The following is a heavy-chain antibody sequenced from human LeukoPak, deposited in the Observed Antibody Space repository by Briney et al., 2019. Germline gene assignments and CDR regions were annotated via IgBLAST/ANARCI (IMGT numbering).Heavy chain of an antibody. CDR2: ISSSSSAI. CDR3: AKGHTDYGTGFDL. Sequence: GGSLRLSCAASGFTFSSYTMNWVRQAPGKGLEWGSSISSSSSAIYYAASVKGRFTISRDNAKNSLYLQMNSLRAEDTGVYYCAKGHTDYGTGFDLWGQGTLVTVSS. J-gene: IGHJ4*02. CDR1: GFTFSSYT. D-gene: IGHD4/OR15-4a*01. V-gene: IGHV3-48*01.